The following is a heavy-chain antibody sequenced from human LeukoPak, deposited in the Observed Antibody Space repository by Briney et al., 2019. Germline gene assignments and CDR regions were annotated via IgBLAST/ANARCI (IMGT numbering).Heavy chain of an antibody. CDR1: GGSLTSSSYY. D-gene: IGHD3-22*01. J-gene: IGHJ6*03. Sequence: SETLSLTCTVSGGSLTSSSYYWGWIRQPPGKGLEWIGSIYYSGSPYYKSSLKSRVTISVDTSKNQFSLKLNSVTAADTAVYYCARVNYYDSSGYYYNYYYYMDVWGKGTTVTISS. V-gene: IGHV4-39*07. CDR2: IYYSGSP. CDR3: ARVNYYDSSGYYYNYYYYMDV.